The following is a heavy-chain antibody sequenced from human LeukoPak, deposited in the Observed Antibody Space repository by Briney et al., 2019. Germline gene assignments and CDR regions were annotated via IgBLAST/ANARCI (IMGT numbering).Heavy chain of an antibody. CDR3: ARSREEYTMIVVVPAFDI. CDR1: GGSISSGSYY. V-gene: IGHV4-61*02. D-gene: IGHD3-22*01. CDR2: IYTSGST. Sequence: SQTLSLTCTVSGGSISSGSYYWSWIRQPAGKGLEWIGRIYTSGSTNYNPSHKSRVTISVDTSKSQFSLKLSSVTAADTAVYYCARSREEYTMIVVVPAFDIWGQGTMVTVSS. J-gene: IGHJ3*02.